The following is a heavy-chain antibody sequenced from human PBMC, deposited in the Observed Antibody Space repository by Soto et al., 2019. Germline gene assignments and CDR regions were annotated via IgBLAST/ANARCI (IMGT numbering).Heavy chain of an antibody. D-gene: IGHD2-15*01. CDR3: ARVVNFYSAPDY. Sequence: PGGSLRLSCAVSGFTFRSYGIYWVRQAPGKGLEWVAGVSYDGSEKYYVESVKGRVTLSRDNSKNTLYLDMISLRVEDTAVYYCARVVNFYSAPDYWGQGTLVTVSS. J-gene: IGHJ4*02. CDR2: VSYDGSEK. V-gene: IGHV3-33*07. CDR1: GFTFRSYG.